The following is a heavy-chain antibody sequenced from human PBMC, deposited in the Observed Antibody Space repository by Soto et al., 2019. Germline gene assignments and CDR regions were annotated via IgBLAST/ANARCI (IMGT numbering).Heavy chain of an antibody. V-gene: IGHV3-30-3*01. CDR2: ISYDGSNK. CDR1: GFTFSSYA. J-gene: IGHJ6*02. CDR3: ARDYYGMDV. Sequence: QVQLAESGGGVVQPGRSLRLSCAASGFTFSSYAMHWVRQAPGKGLEWVAVISYDGSNKYYADSVKGRFTISRDNSKNTLYLQMNSLRAEDTAVYYCARDYYGMDVWGQGTTVTVSS.